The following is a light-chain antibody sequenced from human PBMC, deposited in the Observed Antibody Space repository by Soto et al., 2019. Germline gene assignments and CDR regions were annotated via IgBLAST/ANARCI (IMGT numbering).Light chain of an antibody. J-gene: IGKJ2*01. CDR1: QSINTY. CDR2: AAS. Sequence: DTQMTQSPSSLSASVGDRVTITCRASQSINTYLNWYQQKPGDAPNLLIYAASSLQSGVPPRFSGSGSETHFTLTINSLQPEDFATYYCQQTASTPYTFGQGT. CDR3: QQTASTPYT. V-gene: IGKV1-39*01.